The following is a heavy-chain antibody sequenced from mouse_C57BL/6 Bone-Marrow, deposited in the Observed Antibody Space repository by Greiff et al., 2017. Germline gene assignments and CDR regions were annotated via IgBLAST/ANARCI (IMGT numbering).Heavy chain of an antibody. D-gene: IGHD2-14*01. J-gene: IGHJ2*01. CDR1: GYTFTSYW. CDR3: ARGYYYFDY. CDR2: IGPSDSYT. Sequence: QVQLQQPGAELVMPGASVKLSCKASGYTFTSYWMHWVNQRPGQGLEWIGGIGPSDSYTNYNQKVKGKSTLTVDKTTSTAYMQLSSLTSEDSAVYDCARGYYYFDYWGQGTTLTVSS. V-gene: IGHV1-69*01.